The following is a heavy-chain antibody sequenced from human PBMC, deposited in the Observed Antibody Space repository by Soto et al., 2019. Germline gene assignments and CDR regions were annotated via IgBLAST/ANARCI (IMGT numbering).Heavy chain of an antibody. J-gene: IGHJ4*02. Sequence: GESLKISCAASGFTFSSYWMSWVRQAPGKGLEWVANTKQDESEKYYVDSVKGRFTISRDNAKNSLFLQMNSLRAEDTAVYYCARDFDPYYDFWSGYPPFDYWGQGTLVTVSS. CDR3: ARDFDPYYDFWSGYPPFDY. D-gene: IGHD3-3*01. V-gene: IGHV3-7*01. CDR1: GFTFSSYW. CDR2: TKQDESEK.